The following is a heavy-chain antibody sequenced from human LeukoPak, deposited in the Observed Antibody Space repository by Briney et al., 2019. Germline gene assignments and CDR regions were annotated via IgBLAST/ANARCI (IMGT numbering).Heavy chain of an antibody. J-gene: IGHJ5*02. CDR1: GDSFSSSYYY. CDR3: ARGTWDYYGSGSYYTELGWFDP. CDR2: TYFSGST. D-gene: IGHD3-10*01. V-gene: IGHV4-39*07. Sequence: PSETLSLTCNVSGDSFSSSYYYWAWIRQSPGKGLEWIGNTYFSGSTHYNPSLKSRVTISVDTSKNQLSLKLSSVTAADTAVYYCARGTWDYYGSGSYYTELGWFDPWGQGTLVTVSS.